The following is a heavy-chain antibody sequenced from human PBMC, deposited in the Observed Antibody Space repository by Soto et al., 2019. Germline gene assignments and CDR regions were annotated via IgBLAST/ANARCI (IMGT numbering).Heavy chain of an antibody. CDR3: XXXXXPAGY. J-gene: IGHJ4*02. CDR2: ISAYNGNT. CDR1: GYTFTSYA. Sequence: QVQLVQSGAEVKKPGASVKVSCKASGYTFTSYAISWVRQAPGQGLEWMGWISAYNGNTNYAQKLQGRVTMTTDTXXXXXXXXXXXXXXXXXXXXXXXXXXXPAGYXGQGTLVTVSS. V-gene: IGHV1-18*01.